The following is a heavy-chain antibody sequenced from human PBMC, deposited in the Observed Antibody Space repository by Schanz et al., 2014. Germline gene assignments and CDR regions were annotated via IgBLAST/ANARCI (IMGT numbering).Heavy chain of an antibody. J-gene: IGHJ6*02. D-gene: IGHD6-6*01. CDR2: IWYDGTDR. CDR1: GFTFNNYG. Sequence: QVQLVESGGGVVRPGRSLRLSCAASGFTFNNYGMHWVRQAPGKGLEWVAGIWYDGTDRCYADSVKGRFTISRDNSKNTLYLQMNSLRAEDTAVYYCSKGSMAARPLLPTDYYFYGTDIWGQGTTVTVSS. V-gene: IGHV3-33*06. CDR3: SKGSMAARPLLPTDYYFYGTDI.